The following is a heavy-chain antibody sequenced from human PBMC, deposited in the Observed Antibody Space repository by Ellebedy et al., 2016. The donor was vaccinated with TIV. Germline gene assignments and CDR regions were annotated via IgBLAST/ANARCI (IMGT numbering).Heavy chain of an antibody. Sequence: GESLKISCAASGFTXRSNYLPCVPXPPGKGLEWFSVIYSGGSTYYADSVKGRFTISRDNSKNTLYLQMNRLRAEDPAVYYCTRGNRGYDAVNLDYWGQGTLVTVSS. CDR1: GFTXRSNY. J-gene: IGHJ4*02. D-gene: IGHD5-12*01. CDR2: IYSGGST. V-gene: IGHV3-53*05. CDR3: TRGNRGYDAVNLDY.